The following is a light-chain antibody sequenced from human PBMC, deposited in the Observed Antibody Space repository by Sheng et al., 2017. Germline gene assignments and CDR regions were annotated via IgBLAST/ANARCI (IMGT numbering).Light chain of an antibody. CDR1: QSVSSY. Sequence: EIVLTQSPATLSLSPGERATLSCRASQSVSSYLAWYQQKPGQAPRLLIYDASTRATGIPDRFSGSGSGTDFTLTISRLEPEDFATYYCLQHSSLPFTFGPGTKVDMK. CDR3: LQHSSLPFT. CDR2: DAS. J-gene: IGKJ3*01. V-gene: IGKV3-11*01.